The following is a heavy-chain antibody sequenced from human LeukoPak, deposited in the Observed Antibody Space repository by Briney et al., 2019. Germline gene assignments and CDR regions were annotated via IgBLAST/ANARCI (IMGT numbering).Heavy chain of an antibody. CDR2: ISYDGSNK. CDR3: ARSRYSGSYRNHDAFDI. Sequence: GGSLRLSCAASGFTFSSYAMHWVRQAPGKGLEWVAVISYDGSNKYYADSVKGRFTISRDNSKNTLYLQMNSLRAEDTAVYYCARSRYSGSYRNHDAFDIWGQGTMVTVSS. J-gene: IGHJ3*02. V-gene: IGHV3-30*14. CDR1: GFTFSSYA. D-gene: IGHD1-26*01.